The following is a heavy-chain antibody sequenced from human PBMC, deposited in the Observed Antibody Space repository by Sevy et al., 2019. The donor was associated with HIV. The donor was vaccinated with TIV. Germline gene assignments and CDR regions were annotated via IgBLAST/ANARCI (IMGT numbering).Heavy chain of an antibody. CDR2: IWYDGSKQ. CDR3: ARDWNGGVFDY. V-gene: IGHV3-33*01. J-gene: IGHJ4*02. D-gene: IGHD1-1*01. Sequence: GGSLRLSCAASGFTFSNHGMNWVRQAPGKGLEWVAEIWYDGSKQYYPDSVKGRFTISRDKNTLYLQMNSLRAEDTAVYYCARDWNGGVFDYWGQGTLVTVSS. CDR1: GFTFSNHG.